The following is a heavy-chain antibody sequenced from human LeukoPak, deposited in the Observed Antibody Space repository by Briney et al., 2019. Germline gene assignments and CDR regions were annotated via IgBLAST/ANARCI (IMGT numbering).Heavy chain of an antibody. CDR1: GFTFSSYV. J-gene: IGHJ4*02. CDR2: IGSNGGSI. D-gene: IGHD2-15*01. Sequence: QPGGSLRLSCSASGFTFSSYVMQWVRQAPGKGLEYVSVIGSNGGSIYYADSVKGRFTISRDNSKNTLYLQMSSLRAEDTAVYYCVKTFRYCSGGSCQDYWGQGTLVTVSS. V-gene: IGHV3-64D*06. CDR3: VKTFRYCSGGSCQDY.